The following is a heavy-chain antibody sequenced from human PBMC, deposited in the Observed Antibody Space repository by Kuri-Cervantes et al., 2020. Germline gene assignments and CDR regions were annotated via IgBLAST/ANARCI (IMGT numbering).Heavy chain of an antibody. D-gene: IGHD2-21*02. J-gene: IGHJ3*02. CDR1: GVTFSNYG. V-gene: IGHV3-30*18. CDR3: AKNYCGGDCYQADVAFDI. CDR2: ISSDSLNK. Sequence: GGSLRLSCAASGVTFSNYGMNWVRQAPGKGLECVAIISSDSLNKSCADSVRGRFTISRDNSRNTVFLLMNSLRAEDTAVYYCAKNYCGGDCYQADVAFDIWGQGTMVTVSS.